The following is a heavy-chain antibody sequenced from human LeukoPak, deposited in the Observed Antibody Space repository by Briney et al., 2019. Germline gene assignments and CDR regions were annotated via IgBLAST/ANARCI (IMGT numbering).Heavy chain of an antibody. CDR2: ISDSSTTK. CDR1: GFTFSSYN. J-gene: IGHJ4*02. Sequence: GGSLRLSCAASGFTFSSYNMNWARQAPGKGLEWVSYISDSSTTKYYADPVKGRFTISSDNAKNSLYLQMNSLRAEDTAVYYCARDRGGAYDFWSGYYTGYFDYWGEGTLFPVSS. CDR3: ARDRGGAYDFWSGYYTGYFDY. D-gene: IGHD3-3*01. V-gene: IGHV3-48*01.